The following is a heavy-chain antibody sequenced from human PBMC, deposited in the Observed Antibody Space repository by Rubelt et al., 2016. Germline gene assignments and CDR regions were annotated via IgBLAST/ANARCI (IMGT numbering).Heavy chain of an antibody. CDR2: TYYRSKWYN. CDR1: VSSNSGA. D-gene: IGHD5-24*01. CDR3: ARVGGDGYNDY. Sequence: VSSNSGAWVWIRQSPSRGLEWLGTTYYRSKWYNDYAVSVKSRITINPDTSKNQISLQLNSVTPADTAVYYCARVGGDGYNDYWGQGTLVTVSS. J-gene: IGHJ4*02. V-gene: IGHV6-1*01.